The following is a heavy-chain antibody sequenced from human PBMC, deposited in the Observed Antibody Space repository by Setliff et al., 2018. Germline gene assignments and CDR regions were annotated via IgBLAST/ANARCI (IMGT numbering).Heavy chain of an antibody. CDR2: IYYSGST. Sequence: PSETLSLTCTVSGGSISSHYWSWIRQPPGKGLEWIGYIYYSGSTNYNPSLKSRVTISVDTSENQFSLKLSSVTAADTALYYCTVYNTGSSKDHYWGQGTPVTVSS. J-gene: IGHJ4*02. CDR3: TVYNTGSSKDHY. V-gene: IGHV4-59*11. CDR1: GGSISSHY. D-gene: IGHD2-8*02.